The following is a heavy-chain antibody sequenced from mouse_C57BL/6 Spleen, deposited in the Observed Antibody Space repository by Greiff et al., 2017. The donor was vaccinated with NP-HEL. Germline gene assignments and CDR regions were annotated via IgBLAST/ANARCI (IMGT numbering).Heavy chain of an antibody. CDR2: ISSGGDYI. V-gene: IGHV5-9-1*02. D-gene: IGHD1-1*01. CDR3: TKSGGSSPYYFDY. Sequence: DVMLVESGEGLVKPGGSLKLSCAASGFTFSSYAMSWVRQTPEKRLEWVAYISSGGDYIYYADTVKGRFTISRDNARNTLYLQMSSLKSEDTAMYYCTKSGGSSPYYFDYWGQGTTLTVSS. CDR1: GFTFSSYA. J-gene: IGHJ2*01.